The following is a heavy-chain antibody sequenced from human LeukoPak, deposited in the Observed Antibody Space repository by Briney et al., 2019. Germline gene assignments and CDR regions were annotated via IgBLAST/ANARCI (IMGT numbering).Heavy chain of an antibody. J-gene: IGHJ4*02. V-gene: IGHV1-18*01. CDR1: GYTFTSYG. D-gene: IGHD6-6*01. CDR2: ISAYNGNT. Sequence: ASVKVSCKPSGYTFTSYGISWVRQAPGQGLEWMGWISAYNGNTNYAQKLQGRVTMTTDTSTSTAYMELRSLRSDDTAVYYCARGTYSSSYGQPVYWGQGTLVTVSS. CDR3: ARGTYSSSYGQPVY.